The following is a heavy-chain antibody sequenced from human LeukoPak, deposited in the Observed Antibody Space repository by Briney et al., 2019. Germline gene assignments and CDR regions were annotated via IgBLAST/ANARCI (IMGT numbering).Heavy chain of an antibody. J-gene: IGHJ6*03. Sequence: SETLSLTCTVSGDSISSSRHYWSWIRQPAGKGLEWIGRIYPSGNTNYNPSLKSRVTISLDTSKNQFSLNLSSVTAADTAVYYCARRRAGTTRFSYMDVWGKGTTVTISS. CDR3: ARRRAGTTRFSYMDV. V-gene: IGHV4-61*02. CDR1: GDSISSSRHY. CDR2: IYPSGNT. D-gene: IGHD1-1*01.